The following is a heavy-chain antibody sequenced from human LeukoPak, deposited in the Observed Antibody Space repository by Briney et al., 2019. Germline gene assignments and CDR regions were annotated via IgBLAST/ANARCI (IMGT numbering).Heavy chain of an antibody. CDR1: GFTFSSYW. CDR2: IKQDGSEE. CDR3: ARTPKGGDY. D-gene: IGHD2-15*01. Sequence: GGSLRLSCAASGFTFSSYWMSWVRQAPGKGLEWVGNIKQDGSEEYYADSVKGRFTISRDNAKNSLYLQMNSLRAEDTAVYYCARTPKGGDYWGQGTLVTVSS. J-gene: IGHJ4*02. V-gene: IGHV3-7*01.